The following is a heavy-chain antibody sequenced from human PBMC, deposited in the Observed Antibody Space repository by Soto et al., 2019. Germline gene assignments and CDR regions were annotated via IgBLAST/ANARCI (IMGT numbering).Heavy chain of an antibody. CDR3: ARQWVGSTPDAFDV. V-gene: IGHV3-30*09. CDR2: ISYDGGNK. Sequence: QVQLVESAGGVVQPGRSLRLSCVASGFTFSSYAMHWVRQAPGKGLEWVAFISYDGGNKYYADSVKGRFAISRDNSKNTLSLQMNGLGAADTAVYYCARQWVGSTPDAFDVWGQGTMVTVSS. J-gene: IGHJ3*01. CDR1: GFTFSSYA. D-gene: IGHD1-26*01.